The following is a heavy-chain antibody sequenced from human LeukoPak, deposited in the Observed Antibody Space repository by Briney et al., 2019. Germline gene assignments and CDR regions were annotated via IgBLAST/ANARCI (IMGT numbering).Heavy chain of an antibody. CDR2: ISYDGSNK. D-gene: IGHD5-18*01. J-gene: IGHJ4*02. CDR1: GLTFSTYS. Sequence: GGSLRLSCAASGLTFSTYSMNWVRQAPGKGLEWVAVISYDGSNKYYADSVKGRFTISRDNSKNTLYLQMNSLRAEDTAVYYCAKDSGGYTYVFDYWGQGTLVTVSS. CDR3: AKDSGGYTYVFDY. V-gene: IGHV3-30*18.